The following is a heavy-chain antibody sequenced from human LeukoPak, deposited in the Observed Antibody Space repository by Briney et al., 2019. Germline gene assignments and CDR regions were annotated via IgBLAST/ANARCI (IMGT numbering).Heavy chain of an antibody. Sequence: KPSETLSLTCTVSGGFISSSSYYWGWIRQPPGKGLEWIGSIYYSGSTYYNPSLKSRVTISVDTSKNQFSLKLSSVTAADTAVYYCASGDFWSGYYFDYWGQGTLVTVSS. J-gene: IGHJ4*02. CDR2: IYYSGST. CDR1: GGFISSSSYY. D-gene: IGHD3-3*01. CDR3: ASGDFWSGYYFDY. V-gene: IGHV4-39*01.